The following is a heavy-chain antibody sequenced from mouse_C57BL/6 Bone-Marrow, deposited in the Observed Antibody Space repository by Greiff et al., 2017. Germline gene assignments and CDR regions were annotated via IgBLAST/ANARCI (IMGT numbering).Heavy chain of an antibody. CDR1: GYTFTDYN. CDR3: ASRITASYYDGYYGGDYAMDY. Sequence: VQLQQSGPELVKPGASVKMSCKASGYTFTDYNMHWVKQSHGKSLEWIGYINPNNGGTSYNQKFKGKATLTVNKSSSTAYMELRSLTSEDSAVYYCASRITASYYDGYYGGDYAMDYWGQGTSVTVSS. CDR2: INPNNGGT. V-gene: IGHV1-22*01. D-gene: IGHD2-3*01. J-gene: IGHJ4*01.